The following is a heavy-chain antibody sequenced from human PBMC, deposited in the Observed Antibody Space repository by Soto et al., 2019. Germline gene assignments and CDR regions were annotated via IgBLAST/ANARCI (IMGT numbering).Heavy chain of an antibody. CDR1: GFTFSSYG. Sequence: QVQLVESGGGVVQPGRSLRLSCAASGFTFSSYGMHWVLLAPGKGLAWVAVIWYDGSDKYYADSVKGRFTIARDNSKNTLYLQMNSLRAEDTAVYYCVRATYGDQIDYWGQGTLVTVSS. J-gene: IGHJ4*02. CDR3: VRATYGDQIDY. CDR2: IWYDGSDK. D-gene: IGHD4-17*01. V-gene: IGHV3-33*01.